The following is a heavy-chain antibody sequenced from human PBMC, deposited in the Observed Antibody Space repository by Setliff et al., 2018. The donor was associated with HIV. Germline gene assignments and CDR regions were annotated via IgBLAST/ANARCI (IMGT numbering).Heavy chain of an antibody. D-gene: IGHD5-12*01. V-gene: IGHV4-59*01. Sequence: PSETLSLTCTVSGVSISNYYWNWIRQPPGKGLEWIGYIFTSGDTNYNPSLRSRVTLSVDTSKNQFSLKLTSVTAADTAVYYCAREWLQHTGDDAFDVWGQGTMVTVSS. J-gene: IGHJ3*01. CDR1: GVSISNYY. CDR2: IFTSGDT. CDR3: AREWLQHTGDDAFDV.